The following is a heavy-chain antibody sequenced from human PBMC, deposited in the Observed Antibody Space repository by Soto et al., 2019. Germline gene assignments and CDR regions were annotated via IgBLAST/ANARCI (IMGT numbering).Heavy chain of an antibody. Sequence: SETLSLTCSVSGDSISRIDYYWTWIRQHPEKGLEWIGDIYFRGNTYYSPSLESRLTISVDTSKNQFSLKLTSVTAADTAVYYCAREGGSYDSGGYLIRGAFDIWGQGTMVTVSS. D-gene: IGHD3-22*01. CDR3: AREGGSYDSGGYLIRGAFDI. CDR2: IYFRGNT. CDR1: GDSISRIDYY. J-gene: IGHJ3*02. V-gene: IGHV4-31*03.